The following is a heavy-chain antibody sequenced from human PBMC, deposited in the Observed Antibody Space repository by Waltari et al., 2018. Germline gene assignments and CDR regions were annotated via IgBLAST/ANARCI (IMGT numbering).Heavy chain of an antibody. J-gene: IGHJ5*02. CDR2: LIPIFGAP. CDR3: ARRQLGGPLDP. CDR1: GGTLGSYA. Sequence: QVHLVQSGDEVKKPESSVKVACMASGGTLGSYAITWVRQAPGPGLEWMGGLIPIFGAPNDAQRFQGRVTITADESTSTVYMELSSLKSEDTALYFCARRQLGGPLDPWGQGTLVTVSS. V-gene: IGHV1-69*01. D-gene: IGHD1-1*01.